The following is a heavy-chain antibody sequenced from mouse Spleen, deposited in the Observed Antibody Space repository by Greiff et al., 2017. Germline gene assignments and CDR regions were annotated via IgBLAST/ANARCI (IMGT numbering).Heavy chain of an antibody. CDR2: ISSGGSYT. Sequence: EVQVVESGGGLVKPGGSLKLSCAASGFTFSSYAMSWVRQTPEKRLEWVATISSGGSYTYYPDSVKGRFTISRDNAKNTLYLQMSSLRSEDTAMYYGARHGGGDYDWAWFAYWGQGTLVTVSA. J-gene: IGHJ3*01. V-gene: IGHV5-9-3*01. CDR1: GFTFSSYA. CDR3: ARHGGGDYDWAWFAY. D-gene: IGHD2-4*01.